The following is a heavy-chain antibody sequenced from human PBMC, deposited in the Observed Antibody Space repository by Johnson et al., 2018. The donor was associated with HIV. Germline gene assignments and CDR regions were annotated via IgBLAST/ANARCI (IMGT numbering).Heavy chain of an antibody. V-gene: IGHV3-15*01. D-gene: IGHD3-16*01. CDR3: ATEFGPAFEM. J-gene: IGHJ3*02. CDR1: GFTFSSYG. Sequence: MQLVESGGGLVKPGGSLRLSCAASGFTFSSYGMHWVRQAPGKGLEWVGRIKSKTDGGTTDYAAPVKGRFTLSRDDSKNTLFLQMNSLKTEDTAVYYCATEFGPAFEMWGQGTMVTVSS. CDR2: IKSKTDGGTT.